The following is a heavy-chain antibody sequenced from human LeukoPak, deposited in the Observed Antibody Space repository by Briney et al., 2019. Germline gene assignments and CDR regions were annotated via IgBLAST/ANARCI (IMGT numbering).Heavy chain of an antibody. V-gene: IGHV1-69*13. J-gene: IGHJ6*02. Sequence: SVKVSCKASGDTFSSYAISWVRQAPGQGLEWMGGIIPIFGTANYAQKFQGRVTTTADESTSTAYMELSSLRSEDTAVYYCTFQSRYSGSYYAYYYYGMDVWGQGTTVTVSS. CDR1: GDTFSSYA. CDR2: IIPIFGTA. CDR3: TFQSRYSGSYYAYYYYGMDV. D-gene: IGHD1-26*01.